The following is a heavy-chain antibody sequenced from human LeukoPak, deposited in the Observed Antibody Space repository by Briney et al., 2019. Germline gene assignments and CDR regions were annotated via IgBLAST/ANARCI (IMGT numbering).Heavy chain of an antibody. CDR2: TYYRSKWNN. D-gene: IGHD4-23*01. Sequence: SQTLSLTCVISGDIVSSNSAAWNWIRQSPLRGFEWLGRTYYRSKWNNAYAVSVKSRITINADTSKNQVSLQLNTVTPEDTAVYYCARDWDYGGKGDYFDPWGQGTLVTVSS. CDR3: ARDWDYGGKGDYFDP. J-gene: IGHJ5*02. V-gene: IGHV6-1*01. CDR1: GDIVSSNSAA.